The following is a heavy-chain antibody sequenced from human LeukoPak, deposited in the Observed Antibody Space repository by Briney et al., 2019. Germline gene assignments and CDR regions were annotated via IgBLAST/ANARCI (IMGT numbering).Heavy chain of an antibody. CDR2: IWYDGSNK. CDR1: GFTFSSYG. V-gene: IGHV3-33*01. J-gene: IGHJ6*02. CDR3: ARDPDDYVWGVGMDV. D-gene: IGHD3-16*01. Sequence: GGSLRLSCAASGFTFSSYGMHWVRQAPGKGLEWVAVIWYDGSNKYYADSVEGRFTISRDNSKNTLYLQMNSLRAEDTAVYYCARDPDDYVWGVGMDVWGQGTTVTVSS.